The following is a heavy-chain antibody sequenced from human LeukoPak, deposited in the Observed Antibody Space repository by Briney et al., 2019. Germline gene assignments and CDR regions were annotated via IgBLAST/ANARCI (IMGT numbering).Heavy chain of an antibody. CDR3: ARGYHVGYYYYYYGMDV. CDR1: GGSFSGYY. D-gene: IGHD3-10*01. J-gene: IGHJ6*02. V-gene: IGHV4-34*01. Sequence: SETLSLTCAVYGGSFSGYYWSWIRQPPGKGLEWIGEINHSGSTNYNPSLKSRVTISVDTSKNQFPLKLSSVTAADTAVYYCARGYHVGYYYYYYGMDVWGQGTTVTVSS. CDR2: INHSGST.